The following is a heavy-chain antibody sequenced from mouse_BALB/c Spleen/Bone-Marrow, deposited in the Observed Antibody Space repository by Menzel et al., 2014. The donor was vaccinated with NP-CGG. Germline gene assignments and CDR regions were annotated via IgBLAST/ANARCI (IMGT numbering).Heavy chain of an antibody. CDR3: ARSPQRDYAMDY. D-gene: IGHD3-2*02. J-gene: IGHJ4*01. CDR2: ISSGGSYT. CDR1: GFTFSSYA. Sequence: EVQLVESGGGLVKPGGSLKLSCAASGFTFSSYAMSWVRRSPEKRLEWVAEISSGGSYTYYPDTVTGRFTISRDNAKNTLYLEMSSLRSEDTAMYYCARSPQRDYAMDYWGQGTSVTVSS. V-gene: IGHV5-9-4*01.